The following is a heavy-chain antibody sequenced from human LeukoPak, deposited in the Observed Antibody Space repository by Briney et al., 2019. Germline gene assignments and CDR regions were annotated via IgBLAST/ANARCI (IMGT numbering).Heavy chain of an antibody. CDR3: ARASRTYFGDYLYYFDS. D-gene: IGHD4-17*01. CDR1: GLTFSSYA. J-gene: IGHJ4*02. CDR2: ISGGGTST. Sequence: GGSLRLSCAASGLTFSSYAMSWVRQAPGKGLEWVSAISGGGTSTYYGESVKGRFTISRDNSKNTLHLQMNSLRAEDTAVYYCARASRTYFGDYLYYFDSWGQGTLVTVSS. V-gene: IGHV3-23*01.